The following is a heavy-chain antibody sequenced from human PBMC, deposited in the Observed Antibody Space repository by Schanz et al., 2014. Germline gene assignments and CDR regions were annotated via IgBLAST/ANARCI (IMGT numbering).Heavy chain of an antibody. Sequence: EVRLVESGGGFVQSGGSLRLSCAASGFTFSSYWMHWVRQAPGKGLVWVSRINSDDTTKTYADSVKGRFTISRDNAKSSLYLQMSSLRDEDTAIYYCVRDYNWGFDNWGQGTLVTVSS. J-gene: IGHJ4*02. CDR3: VRDYNWGFDN. CDR2: INSDDTTK. V-gene: IGHV3-74*03. D-gene: IGHD7-27*01. CDR1: GFTFSSYW.